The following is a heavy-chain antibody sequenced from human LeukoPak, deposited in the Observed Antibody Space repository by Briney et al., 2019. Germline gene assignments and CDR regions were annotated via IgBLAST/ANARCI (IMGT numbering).Heavy chain of an antibody. CDR3: ARERREQLLPPYTRLVTYFDY. CDR1: DGSINSFY. D-gene: IGHD1-26*01. Sequence: PSETLSLTCTVSDGSINSFYWSWIRQPPGKGLEWIGYIYYSGSTNYNPSLKSRVTISVDTSKNQFSLNLNSVTAADTAVYYCARERREQLLPPYTRLVTYFDYWGQGTLVTVSS. V-gene: IGHV4-59*12. CDR2: IYYSGST. J-gene: IGHJ4*02.